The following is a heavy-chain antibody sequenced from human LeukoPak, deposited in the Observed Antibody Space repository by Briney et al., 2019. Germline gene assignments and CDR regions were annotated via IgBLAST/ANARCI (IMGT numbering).Heavy chain of an antibody. J-gene: IGHJ4*02. V-gene: IGHV3-21*01. CDR1: GFTFSSYS. CDR2: ISSSSSYI. CDR3: ARDQKWELTDY. D-gene: IGHD1-26*01. Sequence: GGSLRLSCAASGFTFSSYSMNWVRQAPGKGLEWVSSISSSSSYIYYADLVKGRFTISRDNAKNSLHLQMNSLRAEDTAVYYCARDQKWELTDYWGQGTLVTVSS.